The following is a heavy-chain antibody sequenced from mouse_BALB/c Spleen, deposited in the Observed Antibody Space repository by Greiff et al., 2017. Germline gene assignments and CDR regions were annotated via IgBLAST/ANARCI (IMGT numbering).Heavy chain of an antibody. Sequence: VQLKESGPGLVKPSQSLSLTCTVTGYSITSDYAWNWIRQFPGNKLEWMGYISYSGSTSYNPSLKSRISITRDTSKNQFFLQLNSVTTEDTATYYCARQYGNLYYFDYWGQGTTLTVSS. D-gene: IGHD2-10*02. CDR2: ISYSGST. CDR1: GYSITSDYA. V-gene: IGHV3-2*02. CDR3: ARQYGNLYYFDY. J-gene: IGHJ2*01.